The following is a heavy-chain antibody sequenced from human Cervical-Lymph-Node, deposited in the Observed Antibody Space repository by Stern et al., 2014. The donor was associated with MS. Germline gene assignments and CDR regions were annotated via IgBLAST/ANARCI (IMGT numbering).Heavy chain of an antibody. V-gene: IGHV3-11*06. Sequence: VQLVESGGGLVQPGGSLRLSCAASGFTFSDYYMSWIRQAPGKGLEWVSYISSSSSYTNYADSVKGRFTISRDNAKNSLYLQMNSLRAEDTAVYYCARSSSSGEGNYWGQGTLVTVSS. CDR3: ARSSSSGEGNY. D-gene: IGHD6-13*01. CDR2: ISSSSSYT. CDR1: GFTFSDYY. J-gene: IGHJ4*02.